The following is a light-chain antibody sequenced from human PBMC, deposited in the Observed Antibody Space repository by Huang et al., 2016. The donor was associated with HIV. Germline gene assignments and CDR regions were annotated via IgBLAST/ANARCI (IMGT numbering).Light chain of an antibody. CDR2: GAS. Sequence: EIVLTQSPGTLSLSPGERATLSCRASQSVSSGSLAWYQQKPGQAPRLRIYGASSRATGIPDRVSGSGSGTDFTLTISRLEPEDFAVYYCQQYGNSPPRTFGQGTKVEIK. V-gene: IGKV3-20*01. CDR1: QSVSSGS. CDR3: QQYGNSPPRT. J-gene: IGKJ1*01.